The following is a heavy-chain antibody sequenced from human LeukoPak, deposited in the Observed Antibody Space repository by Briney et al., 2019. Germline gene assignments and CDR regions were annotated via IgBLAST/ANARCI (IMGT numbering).Heavy chain of an antibody. Sequence: GGSLRLSCEASGFTFSSYWMSWVRQAPGKGLEWVANIKQDGSEKYYVDSVKGRFTISRDNAKNSLYLQMNSLRAEDTAVYYCARESVIMVVAATPWDYYYMDVWGKGTTVTVSS. CDR2: IKQDGSEK. CDR3: ARESVIMVVAATPWDYYYMDV. D-gene: IGHD2-15*01. CDR1: GFTFSSYW. J-gene: IGHJ6*03. V-gene: IGHV3-7*01.